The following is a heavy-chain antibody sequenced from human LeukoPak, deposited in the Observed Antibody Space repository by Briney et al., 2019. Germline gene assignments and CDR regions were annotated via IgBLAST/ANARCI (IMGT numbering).Heavy chain of an antibody. V-gene: IGHV3-48*03. D-gene: IGHD5-12*01. CDR2: ISSSGRTI. Sequence: GGSLRLSCAASGFTFGGYEMNWVRQAPGKGLEWVSYISSSGRTIYNADSVKGRFTISRDNAKNLLYLQMNSLRDEDTAVYYCARSDVETVATIQGEYFDYWGQGTLVTVSS. CDR3: ARSDVETVATIQGEYFDY. J-gene: IGHJ4*02. CDR1: GFTFGGYE.